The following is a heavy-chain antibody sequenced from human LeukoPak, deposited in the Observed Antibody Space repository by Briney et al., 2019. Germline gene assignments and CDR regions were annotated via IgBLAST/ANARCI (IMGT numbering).Heavy chain of an antibody. CDR3: ARGVEGSYYYDSSGKGNALDI. CDR2: ISSSSSTI. Sequence: GGSLRLSCAASGFTFSSFGMNWARQAPGKGLEWVSYISSSSSTIYYADSVKGRFTISRDNAKNSLYLQMNSLRDEDTAVYYCARGVEGSYYYDSSGKGNALDIWGQGTMVTASS. D-gene: IGHD3-22*01. CDR1: GFTFSSFG. J-gene: IGHJ3*02. V-gene: IGHV3-48*02.